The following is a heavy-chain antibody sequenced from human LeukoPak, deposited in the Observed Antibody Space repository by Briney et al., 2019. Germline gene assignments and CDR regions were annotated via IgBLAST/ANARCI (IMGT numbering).Heavy chain of an antibody. Sequence: GGSLRLSCAASGFTFDDYGMSWVRQAPGKGLEWVSGINWNGGSTGYADSVKGRFTISRDNSKNTLYLQMNSLRAEDTAVYYCARDQETYYDILTGFSEFDYWGQGTLVTVSS. D-gene: IGHD3-9*01. CDR2: INWNGGST. V-gene: IGHV3-20*04. CDR3: ARDQETYYDILTGFSEFDY. CDR1: GFTFDDYG. J-gene: IGHJ4*02.